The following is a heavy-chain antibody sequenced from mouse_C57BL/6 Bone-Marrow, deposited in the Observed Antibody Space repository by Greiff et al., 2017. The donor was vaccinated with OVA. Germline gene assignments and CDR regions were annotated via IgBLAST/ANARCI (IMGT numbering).Heavy chain of an antibody. J-gene: IGHJ2*01. CDR1: GFSLTSSA. Sequence: QVQLQQSGPGLVAPSQSLSITCTVSGFSLTSSAISWVRQPPGKGLEWLGVLWTGGGTNYNSALKSRLSISKDNSKSQVFLKMNSLQTDDTARYYCARSTTVVDYYFDYWGQGTTLTVSS. D-gene: IGHD1-1*01. CDR2: LWTGGGT. CDR3: ARSTTVVDYYFDY. V-gene: IGHV2-9-1*01.